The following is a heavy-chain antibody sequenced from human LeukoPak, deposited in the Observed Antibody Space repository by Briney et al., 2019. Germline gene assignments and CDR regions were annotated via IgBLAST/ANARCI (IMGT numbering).Heavy chain of an antibody. CDR3: AKLRDFFDSSGQFDC. J-gene: IGHJ4*02. CDR1: GFTFSSYA. V-gene: IGHV3-23*01. D-gene: IGHD3-22*01. CDR2: ASGSGDGT. Sequence: GGSLRLSCAASGFTFSSYAMSWVRQAPGKGLEWVSAASGSGDGTFYADSVKGRFTISRDNSKNTLYLQMNSLRAEDTAIYYCAKLRDFFDSSGQFDCWGQGTLVTVSS.